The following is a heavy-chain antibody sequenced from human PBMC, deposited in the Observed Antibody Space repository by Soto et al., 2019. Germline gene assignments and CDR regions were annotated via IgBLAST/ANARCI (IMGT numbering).Heavy chain of an antibody. CDR2: INPSGGST. J-gene: IGHJ5*01. CDR3: ARIYDFWSGYTFDS. V-gene: IGHV1-46*01. Sequence: ASVKVSCKASGYTFTSYYMHWVRQAPGQGLEWMGIINPSGGSTSYAQKFQGRVTMTRDTSKNQVVLTMTNMEPADTATYYCARIYDFWSGYTFDSWGQGTLVTVSS. D-gene: IGHD3-3*01. CDR1: GYTFTSYY.